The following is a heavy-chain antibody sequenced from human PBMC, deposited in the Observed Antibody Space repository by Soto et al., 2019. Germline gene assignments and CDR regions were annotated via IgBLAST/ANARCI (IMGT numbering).Heavy chain of an antibody. CDR2: TYYRSKWYN. J-gene: IGHJ5*02. D-gene: IGHD5-18*01. V-gene: IGHV6-1*01. Sequence: KTSETLSLTCAISGDSVSSNSAAWNWIRQSPSRGLEWLGRTYYRSKWYNDYAVSVKSRITINPDTSKNQFSLQLNSVTPEDTAVYYCARDLTGYSYGNSWFDPWGQGTLVTVYS. CDR3: ARDLTGYSYGNSWFDP. CDR1: GDSVSSNSAA.